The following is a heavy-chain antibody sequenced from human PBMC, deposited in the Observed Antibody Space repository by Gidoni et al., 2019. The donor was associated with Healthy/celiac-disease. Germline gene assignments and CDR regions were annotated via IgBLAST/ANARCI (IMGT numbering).Heavy chain of an antibody. CDR3: TTDTGIAAAGTGLDY. V-gene: IGHV3-15*01. Sequence: EVQLVESGGGLVKPGGALILSCAASGFTFSNAWMSWVRQAPGKGLEWGGRIKSKTDGGTTDYAAPVKGRFTISRDDSKNTLYLQMNSLKTEDTAVYYCTTDTGIAAAGTGLDYWGQGTLVTVSS. D-gene: IGHD6-13*01. J-gene: IGHJ4*02. CDR1: GFTFSNAW. CDR2: IKSKTDGGTT.